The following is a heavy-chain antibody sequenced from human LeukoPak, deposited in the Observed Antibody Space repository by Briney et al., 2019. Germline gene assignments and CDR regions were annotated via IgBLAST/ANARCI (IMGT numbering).Heavy chain of an antibody. CDR3: AKSANYYDSSGYYFDY. V-gene: IGHV3-23*01. Sequence: GGSLRLSCAASGFTFSSYAMSWVRQAPGKGLEWVSALSGSGGSTYYADSVKGRFTISRDNSKNTLYLQMNSLRAEDMAVYYCAKSANYYDSSGYYFDYWGQGTLVTVSS. CDR2: LSGSGGST. D-gene: IGHD3-22*01. J-gene: IGHJ4*02. CDR1: GFTFSSYA.